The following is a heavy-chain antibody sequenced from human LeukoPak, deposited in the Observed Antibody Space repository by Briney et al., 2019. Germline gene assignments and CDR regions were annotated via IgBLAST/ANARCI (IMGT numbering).Heavy chain of an antibody. J-gene: IGHJ5*02. D-gene: IGHD6-6*01. CDR2: IYGGHVT. V-gene: IGHV3-53*01. Sequence: QPGGSLRLTCAASGFIVSGNYMSWARQAPGKGLEWISIIYGGHVTSYADSVKGPFTISRDDSENTLYLQMNNLRVEDTALYYCARGLYRSYWFFHWGQGTLVTVSP. CDR3: ARGLYRSYWFFH. CDR1: GFIVSGNY.